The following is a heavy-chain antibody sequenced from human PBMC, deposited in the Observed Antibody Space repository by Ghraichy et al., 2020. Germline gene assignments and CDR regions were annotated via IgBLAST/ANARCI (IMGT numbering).Heavy chain of an antibody. CDR1: GGSISSGSYY. CDR2: IYTSGST. V-gene: IGHV4-61*02. Sequence: SETLSLTCTVSGGSISSGSYYWSWIRQPAGKGLEWIGRIYTSGSTNYNPSLKSRVTISVDTSKNQFSLKLSSVTAADTAVYYCAREADGDYEINWFDPWGQGTLVTVSS. CDR3: AREADGDYEINWFDP. D-gene: IGHD4-17*01. J-gene: IGHJ5*02.